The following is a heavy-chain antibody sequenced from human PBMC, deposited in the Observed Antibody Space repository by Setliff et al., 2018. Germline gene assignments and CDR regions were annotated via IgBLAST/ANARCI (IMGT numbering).Heavy chain of an antibody. Sequence: ASVKVSCKTSGYPFTDYYIHWVRQAPGQGLEWMGRIDPNSGATNFAQKFQGRVTMTRDTSISTAYMDLSRLRSDDTAVYYCARDLYNSGSDYWGQGTLVTVST. D-gene: IGHD6-25*01. V-gene: IGHV1-2*06. CDR2: IDPNSGAT. J-gene: IGHJ4*02. CDR3: ARDLYNSGSDY. CDR1: GYPFTDYY.